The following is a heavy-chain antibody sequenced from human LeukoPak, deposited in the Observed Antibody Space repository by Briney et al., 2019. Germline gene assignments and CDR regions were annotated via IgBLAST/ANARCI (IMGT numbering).Heavy chain of an antibody. J-gene: IGHJ6*02. D-gene: IGHD3-10*01. CDR3: AKKRLWFGESPYYYYGMDV. V-gene: IGHV3-30*18. CDR1: GFTFSSYG. CDR2: ISYDGSNK. Sequence: PGRSLRLSCAASGFTFSSYGMHWVRQAPGKGLEWVAVISYDGSNKYYADSVKGRFTISRDNSKNTLYLQMNSLRAEDTAVYYCAKKRLWFGESPYYYYGMDVWGQGTTVTVSS.